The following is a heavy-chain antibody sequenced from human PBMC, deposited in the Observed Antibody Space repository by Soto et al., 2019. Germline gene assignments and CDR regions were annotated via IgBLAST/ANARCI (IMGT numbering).Heavy chain of an antibody. V-gene: IGHV3-21*01. CDR2: IDSSGKFI. CDR3: ARDQMHDYNYDSSGYWRGAFDV. D-gene: IGHD3-22*01. Sequence: GGSLRLSCAASGFPFTTYTMNWVRQTPGQGLEWVSSIDSSGKFIYYADSMKGRFTISRDDAKKLLFLQMNSLRAEDTAVYYCARDQMHDYNYDSSGYWRGAFDVWGQGIRVT. CDR1: GFPFTTYT. J-gene: IGHJ3*01.